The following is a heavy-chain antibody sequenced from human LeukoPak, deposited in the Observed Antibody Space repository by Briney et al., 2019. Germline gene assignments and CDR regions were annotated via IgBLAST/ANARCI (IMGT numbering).Heavy chain of an antibody. CDR1: GDSITSYY. D-gene: IGHD1-26*01. J-gene: IGHJ4*02. V-gene: IGHV4-59*01. CDR3: ARFGALESVGARLGPAFDY. Sequence: SETLSLTCTVSGDSITSYYWSWIRQPPGKGLEWIGHIYYTGSTNYNPSLKSRISISVDTSKKQFSLKLSSVTAADTAVYYCARFGALESVGARLGPAFDYWGQGTLVTVSS. CDR2: IYYTGST.